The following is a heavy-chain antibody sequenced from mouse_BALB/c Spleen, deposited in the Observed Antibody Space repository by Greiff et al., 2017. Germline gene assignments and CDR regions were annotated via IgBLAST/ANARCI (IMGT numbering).Heavy chain of an antibody. CDR2: IDPSDSYT. V-gene: IGHV1S127*01. J-gene: IGHJ2*01. Sequence: QVQLQQPGAELVKPGASVKMSCKASGYTFTSYWMHWVKQRPGQGLEWIGVIDPSDSYTSYNQKFKGKATLTVDTSSSTACMQLSSLTSEDSAVYYCTRDDGYSLYFDYWGQGTTLTVSS. CDR1: GYTFTSYW. CDR3: TRDDGYSLYFDY. D-gene: IGHD2-3*01.